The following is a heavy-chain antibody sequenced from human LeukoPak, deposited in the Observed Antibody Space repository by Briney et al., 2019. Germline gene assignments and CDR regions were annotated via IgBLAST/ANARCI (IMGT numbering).Heavy chain of an antibody. D-gene: IGHD2-2*01. V-gene: IGHV1-2*02. CDR1: GYTFTGYY. CDR3: ARDDCSSTSCKRMDV. J-gene: IGHJ6*04. CDR2: INPNSGGT. Sequence: ASVKVSCKASGYTFTGYYMHWVRQAPGQGLEWMGWINPNSGGTNYAQKFQGRVTMTRDTSISTAYMELSRLGSDDTAVYYCARDDCSSTSCKRMDVWGKGTTVTVSS.